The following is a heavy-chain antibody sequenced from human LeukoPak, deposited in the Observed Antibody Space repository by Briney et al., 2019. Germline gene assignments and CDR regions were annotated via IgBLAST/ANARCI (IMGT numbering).Heavy chain of an antibody. CDR2: ISSTSAYI. V-gene: IGHV3-21*04. CDR3: ALDWNDVGAFDI. D-gene: IGHD1-1*01. J-gene: IGHJ3*02. Sequence: GGSLRLSCAASGFALNAYSLTWVRQAPGKGLEWVSSISSTSAYIHYAESVKGRFTISRDNIDNVVYLQMNSLRAEDTAVYYCALDWNDVGAFDIWGQGTMVTVSS. CDR1: GFALNAYS.